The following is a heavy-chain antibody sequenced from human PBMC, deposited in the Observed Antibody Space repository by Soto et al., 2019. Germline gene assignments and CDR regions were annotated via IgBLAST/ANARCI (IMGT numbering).Heavy chain of an antibody. CDR3: VREIVDSFDSSGYTDH. Sequence: SEPLSVTCSFSGGSMTIYTNSCSSIRQTPSRGLEWIGYIYYSGTTYYNPSLKSRVTISIDTSKNQFSLSLTSVVAADTAVYYCVREIVDSFDSSGYTDHWGQGTLVTVSS. CDR1: GGSMTIYTNS. CDR2: IYYSGTT. J-gene: IGHJ4*02. V-gene: IGHV4-30-4*01. D-gene: IGHD3-22*01.